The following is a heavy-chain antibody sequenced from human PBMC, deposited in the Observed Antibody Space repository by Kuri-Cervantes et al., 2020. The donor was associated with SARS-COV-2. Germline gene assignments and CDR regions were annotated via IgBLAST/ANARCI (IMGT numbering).Heavy chain of an antibody. CDR2: ISAYNGNT. Sequence: ASVKVSCKASGYTFTSYGISWVRQAPGQGLEWMGWISAYNGNTNYAQKFQGRVTMTEDTSTDTAYMELSSLKSEDTAVYFCELWFGTEDYWGQGTLVTVSS. D-gene: IGHD3-10*01. CDR1: GYTFTSYG. CDR3: ELWFGTEDY. V-gene: IGHV1-18*01. J-gene: IGHJ4*02.